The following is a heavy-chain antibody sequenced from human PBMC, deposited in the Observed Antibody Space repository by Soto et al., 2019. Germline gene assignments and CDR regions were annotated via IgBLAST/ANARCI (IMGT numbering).Heavy chain of an antibody. CDR3: ARCLQGWHEDRRGTAC. CDR2: MNPKNGNT. CDR1: GYTFTNYD. Sequence: QVQLVQSGAEVKKPGASVKVSCKASGYTFTNYDINGVWQATGQRLERMGWMNPKNGNTGYARQFQGRVTMPRDTSISTAYMELSSLITEDTAGYYCARCLQGWHEDRRGTACWVQGTLVTVS. V-gene: IGHV1-8*01. D-gene: IGHD1-26*01. J-gene: IGHJ4*02.